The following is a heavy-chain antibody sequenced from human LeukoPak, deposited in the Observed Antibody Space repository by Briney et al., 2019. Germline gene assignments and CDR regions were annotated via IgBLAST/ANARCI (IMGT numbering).Heavy chain of an antibody. CDR2: SRNKANSYTT. D-gene: IGHD4-23*01. J-gene: IGHJ3*02. CDR1: GFTFSDHY. V-gene: IGHV3-72*01. CDR3: TRDLDYGGNSDAFDI. Sequence: QPGGSLRLSCAASGFTFSDHYMDWVRQAPGKGLEWVGRSRNKANSYTTEYAASVKGRFIISRDDSKNSLYLQMNSLKTEDTAVYYCTRDLDYGGNSDAFDIWGQGTMVTVSS.